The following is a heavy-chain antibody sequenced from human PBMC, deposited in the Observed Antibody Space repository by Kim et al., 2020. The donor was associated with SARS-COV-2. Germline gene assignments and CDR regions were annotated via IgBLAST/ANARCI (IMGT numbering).Heavy chain of an antibody. Sequence: SVKVSCKASGGTFSSYAISWVRQAPGQGLEWMGGIIPIFGTANYAQKFQGRVTITADESTSTAYMELSSLRSEDTAVYYCAQSVGYCSGGSCYSTIGTYNWFDPWGQGTLVTVSS. CDR2: IIPIFGTA. D-gene: IGHD2-15*01. V-gene: IGHV1-69*13. CDR1: GGTFSSYA. CDR3: AQSVGYCSGGSCYSTIGTYNWFDP. J-gene: IGHJ5*02.